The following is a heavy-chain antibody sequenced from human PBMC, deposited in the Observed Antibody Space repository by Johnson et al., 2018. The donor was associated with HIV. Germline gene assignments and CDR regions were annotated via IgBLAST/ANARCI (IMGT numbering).Heavy chain of an antibody. V-gene: IGHV3-30*14. CDR1: GFTFSSYA. Sequence: QVQLVESGGGVVQPGRSLRLSCAASGFTFSSYAMHWVRQAPGKGLEWVAVIGYDGSDKYYADSVKGRFTISRDNSKNTLYLQMNSLRVEDTAVYYCASEVRGVLDIWGQGTMVTVSS. J-gene: IGHJ3*02. CDR3: ASEVRGVLDI. CDR2: IGYDGSDK. D-gene: IGHD3-10*01.